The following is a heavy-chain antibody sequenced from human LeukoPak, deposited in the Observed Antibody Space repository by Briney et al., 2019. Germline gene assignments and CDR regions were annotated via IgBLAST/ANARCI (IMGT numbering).Heavy chain of an antibody. D-gene: IGHD3-10*01. Sequence: GGSLRLSCAASEFTFSSYAMSWVRQAPGKGLEWVSAISGSGGSTYYADSVKGRFTISRDNSKNTLYLQMNSLRAEDTAVYYCAKVPTAVLNYYGSGSYSGYFDYWGQGTLVTVSS. J-gene: IGHJ4*02. CDR1: EFTFSSYA. CDR2: ISGSGGST. CDR3: AKVPTAVLNYYGSGSYSGYFDY. V-gene: IGHV3-23*01.